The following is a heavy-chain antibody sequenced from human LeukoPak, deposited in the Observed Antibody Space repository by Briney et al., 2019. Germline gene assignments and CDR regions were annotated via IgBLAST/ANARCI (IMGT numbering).Heavy chain of an antibody. CDR1: GFTFSSYS. CDR3: ARDKAGTTPYYYYSMDV. CDR2: IISSSSYI. Sequence: GGSLRLSCAASGFTFSSYSMNWVRQAPGKGLEWVSSIISSSSYIYYADSVKGRFTISRDNAKNSLYLQMNSLRAEDTAVYYCARDKAGTTPYYYYSMDVWGKGTTVTVSS. V-gene: IGHV3-21*01. D-gene: IGHD1-14*01. J-gene: IGHJ6*03.